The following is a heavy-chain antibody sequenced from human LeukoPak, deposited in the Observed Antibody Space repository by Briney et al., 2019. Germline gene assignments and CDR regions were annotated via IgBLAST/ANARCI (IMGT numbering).Heavy chain of an antibody. J-gene: IGHJ3*02. Sequence: PSETLSLTCAVYGGFFGGYYWTWIRQSPGKGLEWIGEINHSGWTNYNPSLESRVTISLDASRTQFSLKMNSLTAADTAVYFCVRSLLWPTGASESWGQGTTVTVSS. CDR3: VRSLLWPTGASES. V-gene: IGHV4-34*01. CDR2: INHSGWT. CDR1: GGFFGGYY. D-gene: IGHD2-8*02.